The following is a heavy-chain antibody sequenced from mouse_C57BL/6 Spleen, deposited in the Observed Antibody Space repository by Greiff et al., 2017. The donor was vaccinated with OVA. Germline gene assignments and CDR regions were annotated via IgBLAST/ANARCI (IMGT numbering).Heavy chain of an antibody. D-gene: IGHD1-1*02. CDR3: ARGKDYGNSFDY. J-gene: IGHJ2*01. CDR1: GFTFTDYY. V-gene: IGHV1-76*01. CDR2: IYPGSGNT. Sequence: VKLQESGAELVRPGASVKLSCKASGFTFTDYYINWVQQRPGQGLEWIARIYPGSGNTYYNEKFKGQATLTAEKSSSTAYMQLSSLTSEDSAVYFCARGKDYGNSFDYWGQGTTLTVSA.